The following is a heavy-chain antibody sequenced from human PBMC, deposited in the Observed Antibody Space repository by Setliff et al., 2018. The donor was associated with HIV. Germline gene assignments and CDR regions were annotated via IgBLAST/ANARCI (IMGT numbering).Heavy chain of an antibody. V-gene: IGHV5-51*01. CDR2: IYPGDSDT. CDR3: ARLPNAATYQSYYMDV. J-gene: IGHJ6*03. CDR1: GYKFSSYW. Sequence: GESLKISCKGSGYKFSSYWIGWVRQMPGKGLEWMGIIYPGDSDTRYSPSFQGQVTISADKSTNTAYLQWTGLKASDIAMYYCARLPNAATYQSYYMDVWGEGTTVTVSS. D-gene: IGHD2-15*01.